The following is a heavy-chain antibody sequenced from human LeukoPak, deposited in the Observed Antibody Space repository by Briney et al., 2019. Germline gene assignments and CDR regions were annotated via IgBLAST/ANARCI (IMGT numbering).Heavy chain of an antibody. V-gene: IGHV3-30*03. Sequence: PGGSLRLSCAASGFTFSSYGMHWVRQAPGKGLEWVAVISYDGSNKYYADSVKGRFTISRDNSKNTLYLQMNSLRAEDTAVYYCATSPYYDFWSGYNDRDYWGQGTLVTVSS. CDR3: ATSPYYDFWSGYNDRDY. CDR2: ISYDGSNK. J-gene: IGHJ4*02. CDR1: GFTFSSYG. D-gene: IGHD3-3*01.